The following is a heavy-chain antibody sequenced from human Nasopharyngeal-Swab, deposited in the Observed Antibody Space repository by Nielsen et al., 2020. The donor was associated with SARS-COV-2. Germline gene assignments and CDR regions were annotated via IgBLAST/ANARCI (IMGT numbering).Heavy chain of an antibody. V-gene: IGHV4-31*02. J-gene: IGHJ6*03. Sequence: RQAPGKGLEWIAFITYNGNTYYDPSPKSRVSLSLDTSGNQISLNLTAVTAADTAVYYCASGHTNGYPYHSYYYMDVWGKGTTVTVSS. CDR3: ASGHTNGYPYHSYYYMDV. CDR2: ITYNGNT. D-gene: IGHD2-8*01.